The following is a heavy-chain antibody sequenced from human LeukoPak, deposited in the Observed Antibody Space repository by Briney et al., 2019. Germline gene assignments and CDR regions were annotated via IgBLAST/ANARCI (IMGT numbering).Heavy chain of an antibody. J-gene: IGHJ4*02. CDR2: ISNDGSNK. D-gene: IGHD1-26*01. V-gene: IGHV3-30*03. CDR3: VRDSGRYSGSLFDY. Sequence: GGSLRLSCVGSGFTFSTYGTHWVCQAPGKGLEWVAVISNDGSNKDYADSVKGRFTISRDNSKNTLYLQMSSLRAEDTAVYYCVRDSGRYSGSLFDYWGQGALVTVSS. CDR1: GFTFSTYG.